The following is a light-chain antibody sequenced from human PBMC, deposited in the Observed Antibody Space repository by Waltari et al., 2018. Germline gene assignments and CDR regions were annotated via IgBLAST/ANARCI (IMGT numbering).Light chain of an antibody. J-gene: IGLJ3*02. CDR2: DVS. CDR3: SSYTSSSTWV. CDR1: SSDVGGYNY. V-gene: IGLV2-14*01. Sequence: QSALTQPASVSGSPGQSITISCTGTSSDVGGYNYVSWYQQHPGQAHKLMIYDVSKRPAGVANLCSGTNSGNTASLPISGLQAEDEADYYCSSYTSSSTWVFGGGTKLTVL.